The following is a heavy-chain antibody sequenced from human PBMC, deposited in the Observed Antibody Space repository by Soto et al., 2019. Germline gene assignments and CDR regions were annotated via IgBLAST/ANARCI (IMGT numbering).Heavy chain of an antibody. D-gene: IGHD5-12*01. CDR3: LRGASGYGNFDY. J-gene: IGHJ4*02. Sequence: GGSLRLSCGASGFTLSDYWMHLVRQRQGKGLVWVSRIYTTTNYADSVKGRFIISRDTARNTLYLQMNGLRDEDTAVYYCLRGASGYGNFDYWGRGILVTVSS. CDR1: GFTLSDYW. V-gene: IGHV3-74*01. CDR2: IYTTT.